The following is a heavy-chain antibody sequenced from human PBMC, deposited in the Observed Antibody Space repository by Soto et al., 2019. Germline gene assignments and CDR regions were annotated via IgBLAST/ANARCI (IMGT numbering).Heavy chain of an antibody. D-gene: IGHD3-3*01. CDR2: IIPRFGIG. CDR3: ARSAITLFGVVSLRPHYYSEMDV. CDR1: GGTFNRYA. Sequence: QVQLVQSGAEVKKPGSSVKASCKASGGTFNRYAISWVRQAPGQGLEWMGGIIPRFGIGNDAQRFQGRVTMTADEPTGTAYMELSSLRSEDTGVYYTARSAITLFGVVSLRPHYYSEMDVWGQGTTVTVSS. J-gene: IGHJ6*02. V-gene: IGHV1-69*01.